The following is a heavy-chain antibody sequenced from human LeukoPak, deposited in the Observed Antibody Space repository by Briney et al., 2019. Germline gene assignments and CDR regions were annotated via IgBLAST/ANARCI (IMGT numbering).Heavy chain of an antibody. J-gene: IGHJ4*02. Sequence: GGSLRLSCAASGFKFSSYGMHWVRQAPGKGLEWVAVIWYDGSNKYYADSVKGRFTISRDNSKNTLYLQMNSLRAEDTAVYYCASNNYYDSSGRSFDYWGQGTLVTVSS. CDR2: IWYDGSNK. CDR1: GFKFSSYG. CDR3: ASNNYYDSSGRSFDY. V-gene: IGHV3-33*08. D-gene: IGHD3-22*01.